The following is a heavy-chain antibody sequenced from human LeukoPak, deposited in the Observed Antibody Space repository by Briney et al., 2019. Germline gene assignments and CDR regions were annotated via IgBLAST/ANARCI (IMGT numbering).Heavy chain of an antibody. J-gene: IGHJ4*02. Sequence: PGGSLRLSCAASGFTFSNYAMTWLRQAQGKGLECVSGINGGGDNAYYTNSVKGRFTISRDNSKNTLYLQMNSLRAEDTAVYYCAKTNGYFDSWGQGTLVTVSS. CDR3: AKTNGYFDS. CDR2: INGGGDNA. CDR1: GFTFSNYA. V-gene: IGHV3-23*01.